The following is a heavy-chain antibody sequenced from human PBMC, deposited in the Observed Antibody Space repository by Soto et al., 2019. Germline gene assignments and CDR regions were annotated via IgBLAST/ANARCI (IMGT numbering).Heavy chain of an antibody. CDR2: ISAYNGNT. CDR3: ARDGSPSYSSSWQGYYYYGMDV. CDR1: GYTFTSYG. D-gene: IGHD6-13*01. J-gene: IGHJ6*02. V-gene: IGHV1-18*01. Sequence: ASVKVSCKASGYTFTSYGISWVRQAPGQGLEWMGWISAYNGNTNYAQKLQGRVTMTTDTSTSTAYMELRSLRSDDTAVYYCARDGSPSYSSSWQGYYYYGMDVWSQGTTVTVSS.